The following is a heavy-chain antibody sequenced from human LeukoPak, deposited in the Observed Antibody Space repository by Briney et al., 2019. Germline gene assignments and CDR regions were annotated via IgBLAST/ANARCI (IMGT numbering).Heavy chain of an antibody. D-gene: IGHD2-2*01. V-gene: IGHV3-30*18. J-gene: IGHJ6*02. Sequence: AGGSLRLSCAASGFKFSSYGMHWVRQAPGKGLEWVAVISYDGSNKYYADSVKGRFTISRDNSKNTLYLQMNSLRAEDTAVYYCAKVRTQYCSSTSCYNGMDVWGQGTTVTVSS. CDR2: ISYDGSNK. CDR3: AKVRTQYCSSTSCYNGMDV. CDR1: GFKFSSYG.